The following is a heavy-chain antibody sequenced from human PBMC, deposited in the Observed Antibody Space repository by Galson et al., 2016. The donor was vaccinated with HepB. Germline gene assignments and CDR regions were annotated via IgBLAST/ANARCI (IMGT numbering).Heavy chain of an antibody. D-gene: IGHD3-9*01. CDR3: ARVGDFDWLFRYYYYGMDV. Sequence: SVKVSCKASGYTFTSYGISWVRQAPGQGLEWMGWISAYNGNTNYAQKLQGRVTMTTDTSTSTAYMELRSLRSDDTAVYYCARVGDFDWLFRYYYYGMDVWGQGTTVTVSS. CDR1: GYTFTSYG. J-gene: IGHJ6*02. CDR2: ISAYNGNT. V-gene: IGHV1-18*01.